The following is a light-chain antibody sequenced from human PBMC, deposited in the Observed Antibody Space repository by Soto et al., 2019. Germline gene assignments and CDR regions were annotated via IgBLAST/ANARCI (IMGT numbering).Light chain of an antibody. V-gene: IGLV1-44*01. CDR1: SSNIGSNT. CDR2: SDN. CDR3: AAWDDSLNGLL. Sequence: QSVLPQPPSASGTPGQRVTISCSGSSSNIGSNTVNWYQQVPGTAPKLLIYSDNQRPSGVPDRFSGSKSGPSASLAISGLQSEDEADYYCAAWDDSLNGLLFGVGTKVTVL. J-gene: IGLJ2*01.